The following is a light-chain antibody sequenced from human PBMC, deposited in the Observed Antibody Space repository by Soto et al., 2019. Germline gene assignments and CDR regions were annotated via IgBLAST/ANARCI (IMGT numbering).Light chain of an antibody. CDR1: QSVSVN. Sequence: ETVMTQSPVTLSVSPGERATLSCRASQSVSVNLAWYQQRPGQAPRPLIYGASTRATGVPARFSGSGSGTEFTLTISSLQSEDFAVYYCQQYNNWPPCTFGQGTKLEIK. CDR3: QQYNNWPPCT. J-gene: IGKJ2*02. V-gene: IGKV3D-15*01. CDR2: GAS.